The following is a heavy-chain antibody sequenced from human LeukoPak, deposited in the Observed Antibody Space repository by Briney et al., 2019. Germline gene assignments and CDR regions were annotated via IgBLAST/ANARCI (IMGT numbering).Heavy chain of an antibody. V-gene: IGHV3-53*01. Sequence: GGSPRLSCAASGFTVSSNYMSWVRQAPGKGLEWVSVIYSGGSTYYADSVKGRFTISRDNSKNTLYLQMNSLRAEDTAVYYCARSPPNWGLKYYFDYWGQGTLVTVSS. D-gene: IGHD7-27*01. CDR2: IYSGGST. J-gene: IGHJ4*02. CDR3: ARSPPNWGLKYYFDY. CDR1: GFTVSSNY.